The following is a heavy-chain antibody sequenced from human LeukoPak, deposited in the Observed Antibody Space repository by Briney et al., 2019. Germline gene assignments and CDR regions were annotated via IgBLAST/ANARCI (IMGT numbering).Heavy chain of an antibody. D-gene: IGHD3-3*01. CDR2: ISYDGSNK. V-gene: IGHV3-30-3*01. Sequence: GGSLRLSCAASGFTFSSYAMHWVRQAPGKGLEWVAVISYDGSNKYYADSVKGRFTISRDNSKNTLYLQMNSLRAEDTAVYYCANIPYYDFWSGYYSTYWGQGTLVTVSS. CDR3: ANIPYYDFWSGYYSTY. J-gene: IGHJ4*02. CDR1: GFTFSSYA.